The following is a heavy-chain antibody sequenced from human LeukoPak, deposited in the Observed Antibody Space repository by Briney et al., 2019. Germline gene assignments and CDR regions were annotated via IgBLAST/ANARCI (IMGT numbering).Heavy chain of an antibody. D-gene: IGHD3-10*01. Sequence: PGGSLRLSCAASGFTFSTYAMSWVSQAPGKGLEWVSAISGSGGSTYYADSVKGRFTISRDNSKNTLYLQMNSLRAEDTAVYYCAKVYGSGGQGDYWGQGTLVTVSS. J-gene: IGHJ4*02. CDR3: AKVYGSGGQGDY. CDR2: ISGSGGST. V-gene: IGHV3-23*01. CDR1: GFTFSTYA.